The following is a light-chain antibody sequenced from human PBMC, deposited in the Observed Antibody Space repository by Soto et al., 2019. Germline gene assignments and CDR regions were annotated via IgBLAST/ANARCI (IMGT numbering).Light chain of an antibody. V-gene: IGLV2-14*01. CDR1: SSDVGGYDY. CDR2: EVT. Sequence: QSALTQPASVSGSPGQSIAISCTGTSSDVGGYDYVSWYRQHPDKAPKLIIYEVTKRPSGVSNRFSGSKSGNTASLTISGPQPDDEADYYRSSHTSGDTRVLGSGTKLTVL. CDR3: SSHTSGDTRV. J-gene: IGLJ1*01.